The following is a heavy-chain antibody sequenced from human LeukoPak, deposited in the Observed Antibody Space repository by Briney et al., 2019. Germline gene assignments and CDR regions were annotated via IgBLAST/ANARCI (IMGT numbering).Heavy chain of an antibody. CDR1: GYTFTGYS. Sequence: GSVRVSSKTSGYTFTGYSMHWVRQAPGQGLEWMGWINPKMGGTNYAQKFQGRVTLTTYTPISTAYMELSRLRSDDTAVYYCARDAAYYYGSGNPEARYYYMAVWGKATTPTLSS. CDR3: ARDAAYYYGSGNPEARYYYMAV. V-gene: IGHV1-2*02. D-gene: IGHD3-10*01. J-gene: IGHJ6*03. CDR2: INPKMGGT.